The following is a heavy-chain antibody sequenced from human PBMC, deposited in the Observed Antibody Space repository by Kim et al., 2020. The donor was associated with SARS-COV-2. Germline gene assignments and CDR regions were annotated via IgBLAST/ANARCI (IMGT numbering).Heavy chain of an antibody. CDR2: INPSGGST. CDR3: AREGRFAMVRAGGGMDV. CDR1: GYTFTSYY. Sequence: ASVKVSCKASGYTFTSYYMHWVRQAPGQGLEWMGIINPSGGSTSYAQKFQGRVTMTRDTSTSTVYMELSSLRSEDTAVYYCAREGRFAMVRAGGGMDVWGQGTTVTVSS. V-gene: IGHV1-46*01. D-gene: IGHD3-10*01. J-gene: IGHJ6*02.